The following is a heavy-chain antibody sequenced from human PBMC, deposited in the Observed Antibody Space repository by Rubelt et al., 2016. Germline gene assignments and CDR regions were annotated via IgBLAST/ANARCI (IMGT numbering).Heavy chain of an antibody. V-gene: IGHV4-4*02. CDR3: ARTYYYDSSGYSDPLYYFDY. Sequence: PSLKSRVTISVDKSKNQFSLKLSSVTAADTAVYYCARTYYYDSSGYSDPLYYFDYWGQGTLATVSS. J-gene: IGHJ4*02. D-gene: IGHD3-22*01.